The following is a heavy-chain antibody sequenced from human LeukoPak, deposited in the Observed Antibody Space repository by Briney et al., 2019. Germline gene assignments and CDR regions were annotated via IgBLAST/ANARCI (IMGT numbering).Heavy chain of an antibody. D-gene: IGHD4-23*01. CDR2: IASDGNST. V-gene: IGHV3-74*01. CDR3: ARGRPHGNDY. CDR1: GFTFSSYA. Sequence: GGSLRLSCAASGFTFSSYAMNWVRQAPGKGLVWVSRIASDGNSTTYADSVKGRFSISRDNAKNTLYLQMNSLRVEDTAVYYCARGRPHGNDYWGQGTLVTVSS. J-gene: IGHJ4*02.